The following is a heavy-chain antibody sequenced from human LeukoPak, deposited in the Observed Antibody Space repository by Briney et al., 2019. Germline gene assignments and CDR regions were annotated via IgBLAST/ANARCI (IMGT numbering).Heavy chain of an antibody. J-gene: IGHJ6*03. CDR1: GASISSQY. CDR3: ARAEGYCSSTSCYGYYYYYMDV. D-gene: IGHD2-2*01. Sequence: SETLSLTCTVSGASISSQYWSWIRQPPGKGLEWIGYIYYSGSTNYNPSLKSRVTISVDTSKNQFSLKLSSVTAADTAVYYCARAEGYCSSTSCYGYYYYYMDVWGKGTTVTVSS. CDR2: IYYSGST. V-gene: IGHV4-59*11.